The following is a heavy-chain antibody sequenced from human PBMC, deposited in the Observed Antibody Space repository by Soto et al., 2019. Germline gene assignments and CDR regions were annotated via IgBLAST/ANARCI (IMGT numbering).Heavy chain of an antibody. CDR1: GFTFSRYT. J-gene: IGHJ4*02. CDR3: ARSGGSHFGPFDS. V-gene: IGHV3-30-3*01. D-gene: IGHD1-26*01. Sequence: GGSLRLSCAASGFTFSRYTMHWVRQAPGKGLEWVAVISYDGSNKYYADSVKGRFTISRDNSKNTLYVQMKSLRAEDTAVFYCARSGGSHFGPFDSWGQGTLVTVSS. CDR2: ISYDGSNK.